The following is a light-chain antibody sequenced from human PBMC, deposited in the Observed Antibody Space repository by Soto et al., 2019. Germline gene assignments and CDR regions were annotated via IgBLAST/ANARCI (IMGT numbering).Light chain of an antibody. CDR3: QQYGSSPMYT. Sequence: PGERATLSCRASQSVSSSYLAWYQQKPGQAPRLLIYGASSRATGIPDRFSGSGSGTDFTLTISRLEPEDFAVYYCQQYGSSPMYTFGQGTKLEIK. CDR2: GAS. J-gene: IGKJ2*01. V-gene: IGKV3-20*01. CDR1: QSVSSSY.